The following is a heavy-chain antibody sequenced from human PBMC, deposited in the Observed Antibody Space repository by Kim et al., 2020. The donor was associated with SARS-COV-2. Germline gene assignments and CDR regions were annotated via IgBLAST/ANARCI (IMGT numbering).Heavy chain of an antibody. CDR1: GFTFSSYA. CDR2: ISYDGSNK. CDR3: ARSPGFLNSGVRGVEIDY. Sequence: GGSLRLSCAASGFTFSSYAMHWVRQAPGKGLEWVAVISYDGSNKYYADSVKGRFTISRDNSKNTLYLQMNSLRAEDTAVYYCARSPGFLNSGVRGVEIDYWGQGTLVTVSS. D-gene: IGHD3-10*01. V-gene: IGHV3-30*04. J-gene: IGHJ4*02.